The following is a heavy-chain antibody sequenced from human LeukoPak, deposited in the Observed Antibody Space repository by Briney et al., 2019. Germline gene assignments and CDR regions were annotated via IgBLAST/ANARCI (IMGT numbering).Heavy chain of an antibody. D-gene: IGHD1-26*01. V-gene: IGHV4-34*01. CDR3: ARSRLGIVGATRYNWFDP. CDR1: GGSFSGYY. J-gene: IGHJ5*02. Sequence: SETLSLTCAVYGGSFSGYYWSWIRQPPGKGLEWIGEINHSGSTNYNPSLKSRVTISVDTSKNQFSLKLSSVTAADTAVYYRARSRLGIVGATRYNWFDPWGQGTLVTVSS. CDR2: INHSGST.